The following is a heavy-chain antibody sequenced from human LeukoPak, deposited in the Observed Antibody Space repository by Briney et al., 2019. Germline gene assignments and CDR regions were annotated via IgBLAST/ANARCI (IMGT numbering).Heavy chain of an antibody. CDR3: ARGTVAVAGPFDY. CDR1: GGTFSSYA. V-gene: IGHV1-69*04. D-gene: IGHD6-19*01. CDR2: IIPILGIA. Sequence: GASVKVSCKASGGTFSSYAISWVRQAPGQGLEWMGRIIPILGIANYAQKFQGRVTITADKSTSTAYMELSSLRSEDTAVYHCARGTVAVAGPFDYWGQGTLVTVSS. J-gene: IGHJ4*02.